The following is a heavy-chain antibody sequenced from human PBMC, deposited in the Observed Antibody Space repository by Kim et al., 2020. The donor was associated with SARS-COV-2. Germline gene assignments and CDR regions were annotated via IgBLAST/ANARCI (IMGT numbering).Heavy chain of an antibody. V-gene: IGHV3-48*03. CDR3: LTFSGCLP. D-gene: IGHD6-19*01. J-gene: IGHJ5*02. CDR1: GFTFSSYE. Sequence: GGSLRLSCVASGFTFSSYEMNWVRQPPGKGLEWLSYISGSGGIIYYADSVKGRFTISRDNSKNSLYLQMNSLRGDDTAVYYCLTFSGCLPWGQGTLVTVSS. CDR2: ISGSGGII.